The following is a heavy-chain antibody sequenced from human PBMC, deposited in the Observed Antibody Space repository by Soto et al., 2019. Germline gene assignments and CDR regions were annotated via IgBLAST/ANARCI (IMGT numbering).Heavy chain of an antibody. CDR3: ARTLVSYCGGDCYSDYFDY. D-gene: IGHD2-21*02. Sequence: SETLSLTCTVSGGSVSSGSYYWSWIRQPPGKGLEWIGYIYYSGSTNYNPSLKSRVTISVDTSKNQFSLKLSSVTAADTAVYYCARTLVSYCGGDCYSDYFDYWGQGNLVPVSS. J-gene: IGHJ4*02. CDR2: IYYSGST. CDR1: GGSVSSGSYY. V-gene: IGHV4-61*01.